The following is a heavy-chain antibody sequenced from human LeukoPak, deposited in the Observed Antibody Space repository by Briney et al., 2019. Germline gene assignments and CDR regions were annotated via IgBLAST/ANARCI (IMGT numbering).Heavy chain of an antibody. D-gene: IGHD1-1*01. V-gene: IGHV3-73*01. CDR1: GFTFSGSA. J-gene: IGHJ4*02. CDR3: TRTNNWNDGGNPFDY. CDR2: KRSKANSYAT. Sequence: PRGSLRLSCAASGFTFSGSAMHWVRQASGKGLEWVGRKRSKANSYATAYAASVKGRFTISRDDSKNTAYLQMNSLKTEDTAVYYCTRTNNWNDGGNPFDYWGQGTLVTVSS.